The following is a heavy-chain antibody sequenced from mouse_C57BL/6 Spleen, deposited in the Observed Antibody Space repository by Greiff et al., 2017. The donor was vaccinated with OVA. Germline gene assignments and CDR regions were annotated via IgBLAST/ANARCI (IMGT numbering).Heavy chain of an antibody. J-gene: IGHJ3*01. Sequence: QVQLKQSGPELVKPGASVKISCKASGYAFSSSWMNWVKQRPGTGLAWIGRIYPGDGDTNYNGKFKGKATLTADKSSSTAYMQRSSLTSEDSAVYFCARVGYGNLLAWFAYWGQGTLVTVSA. V-gene: IGHV1-82*01. CDR2: IYPGDGDT. CDR1: GYAFSSSW. CDR3: ARVGYGNLLAWFAY. D-gene: IGHD2-1*01.